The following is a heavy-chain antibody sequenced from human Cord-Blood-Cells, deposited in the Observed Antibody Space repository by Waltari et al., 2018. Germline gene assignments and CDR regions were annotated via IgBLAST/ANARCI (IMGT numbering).Heavy chain of an antibody. Sequence: QVQLVQSGAEVKKPGASVKVSCKASGYTFTGYYMHWVRQAPGQGLEWMGWINPNSGSTNYAQKFQGWVTMTRDTSISTAYMELSRLRSDDTAVYYCARSYDILTGYFDYWGQGTLVTVSS. V-gene: IGHV1-2*04. J-gene: IGHJ4*02. CDR1: GYTFTGYY. CDR3: ARSYDILTGYFDY. CDR2: INPNSGST. D-gene: IGHD3-9*01.